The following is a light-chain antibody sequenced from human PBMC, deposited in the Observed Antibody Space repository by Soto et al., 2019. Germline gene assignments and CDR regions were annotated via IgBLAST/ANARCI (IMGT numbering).Light chain of an antibody. CDR3: FSYAGSRV. CDR2: EVV. V-gene: IGLV2-8*01. CDR1: KNDIGVYDF. Sequence: QSALTQPPSASGSPGQSVTISCTGTKNDIGVYDFVSWYQHHPGKAPRLIIYEVVQRPSGVPDRFSGSKSGNTASLTISGLQAEDEANYYCFSYAGSRVFGGGTKVTVL. J-gene: IGLJ3*02.